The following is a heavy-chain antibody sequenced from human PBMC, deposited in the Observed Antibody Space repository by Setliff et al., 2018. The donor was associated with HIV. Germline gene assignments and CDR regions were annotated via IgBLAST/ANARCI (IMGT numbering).Heavy chain of an antibody. CDR1: GGSFSSYY. D-gene: IGHD3-10*01. Sequence: SETLSLTCTISGGSFSSYYWSWIRQPAGRGLEWIGRIYNSGTTNYNPSLKSRVTMSIDTSKNQFSLKLTSVTAAGTAVYYCARDRHSSGLGSYGPWGPGTLVTVSS. CDR2: IYNSGTT. V-gene: IGHV4-4*07. CDR3: ARDRHSSGLGSYGP. J-gene: IGHJ5*02.